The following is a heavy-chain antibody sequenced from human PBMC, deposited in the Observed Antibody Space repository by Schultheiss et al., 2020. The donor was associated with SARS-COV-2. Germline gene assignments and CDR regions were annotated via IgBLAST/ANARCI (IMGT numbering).Heavy chain of an antibody. CDR3: ARDGRYYYGMDV. V-gene: IGHV3-33*08. CDR1: GFTVSSNY. Sequence: GGSLRLSCAASGFTVSSNYMSWVRQAPGKGLEWVAVIWYDGSNKYYADSVKGRFTISRDNSKNTLYLQMNSLRAEDTAVYYCARDGRYYYGMDVWGQGTTVTVSS. J-gene: IGHJ6*02. CDR2: IWYDGSNK.